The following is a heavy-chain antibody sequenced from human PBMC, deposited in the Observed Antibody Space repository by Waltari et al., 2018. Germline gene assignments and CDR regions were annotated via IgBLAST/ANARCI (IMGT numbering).Heavy chain of an antibody. CDR3: ASLGAYYDFWSGYSDV. D-gene: IGHD3-3*01. J-gene: IGHJ6*02. Sequence: QLQLQESGPGLVKPSETLSLTCPVSGGSISSSSYYWGWIRQPPGKGLEWIGSIYYSGSTYYNPSLKSRVTISVDTSKNQFSLKLSSVTAADTAVYYCASLGAYYDFWSGYSDVWGQGTTVTVSS. CDR1: GGSISSSSYY. V-gene: IGHV4-39*01. CDR2: IYYSGST.